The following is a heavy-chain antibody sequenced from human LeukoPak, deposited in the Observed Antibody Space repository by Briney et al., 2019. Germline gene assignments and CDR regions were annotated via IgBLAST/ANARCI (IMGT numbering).Heavy chain of an antibody. CDR1: GFTFSSYA. CDR3: AREDHSNYNY. V-gene: IGHV3-23*01. D-gene: IGHD4-11*01. CDR2: ISGSGGST. J-gene: IGHJ4*02. Sequence: GGSLRLSCAATGFTFSSYAMSWVRQAPGKGLEWVSAISGSGGSTYYADSVKGRFTISRDNAKNSLYLQMNSLRAEDTAVYYCAREDHSNYNYWGQGTLVTVSS.